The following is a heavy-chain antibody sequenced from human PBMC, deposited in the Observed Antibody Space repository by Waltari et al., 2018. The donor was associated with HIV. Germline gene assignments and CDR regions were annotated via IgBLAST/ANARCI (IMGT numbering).Heavy chain of an antibody. CDR1: GGSISSGSHY. CDR2: IYPSGST. J-gene: IGHJ4*02. D-gene: IGHD2-21*02. Sequence: QVQLQESGPGLVKPSQTLSLTCTVSGGSISSGSHYWSWIRQPAGKGLEWIGRIYPSGSTNYNPSLKSRVTISVDTSKNQFSLKLSSVTAADTAVYYCARDGGNSIDWGQGTLVTVSS. CDR3: ARDGGNSID. V-gene: IGHV4-61*02.